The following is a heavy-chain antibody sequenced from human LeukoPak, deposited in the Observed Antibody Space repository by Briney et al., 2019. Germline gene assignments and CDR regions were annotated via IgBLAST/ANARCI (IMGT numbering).Heavy chain of an antibody. CDR3: ARNPSFPDAFDI. V-gene: IGHV3-7*01. Sequence: GGSLRLSCAVSGFTFSSYWMSWVRQAPGKGLEWVANIKQDGSEKYYADSVKGRFTISRDNSKNTLYLQMNSLRAEDTAVYYCARNPSFPDAFDIWGQGTMVTVSS. CDR1: GFTFSSYW. CDR2: IKQDGSEK. J-gene: IGHJ3*02.